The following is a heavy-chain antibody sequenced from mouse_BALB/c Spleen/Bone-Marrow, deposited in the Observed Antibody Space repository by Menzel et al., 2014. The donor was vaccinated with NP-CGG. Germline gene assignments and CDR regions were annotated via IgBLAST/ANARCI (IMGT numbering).Heavy chain of an antibody. CDR1: GYTFTSYW. Sequence: VQLQQSGTVLARPAASVKMSCKASGYTFTSYWMHWVKQRPGQGLEWIGTIYPGNSDTTYNQKFKGKAKLTAVTSTSTAYMELSSLTNEDSAVYYCTTLARNYFDYWGQGTTLTVSS. J-gene: IGHJ2*01. CDR2: IYPGNSDT. CDR3: TTLARNYFDY. V-gene: IGHV1-5*01. D-gene: IGHD3-1*01.